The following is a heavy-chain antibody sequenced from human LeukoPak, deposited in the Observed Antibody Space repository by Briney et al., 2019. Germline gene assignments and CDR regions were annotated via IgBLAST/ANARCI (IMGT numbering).Heavy chain of an antibody. J-gene: IGHJ3*02. D-gene: IGHD3-10*01. V-gene: IGHV1-69*13. CDR3: ARAHRLLWLLNDAFDI. CDR2: IIPIFGTA. Sequence: SVKVSCKASGGTFSSYAISWVRQAPAQGPEWMGGIIPIFGTANYAQKFQGRVTITADESTSTAYMELSSLRSEDTAVYYCARAHRLLWLLNDAFDIWGQGTMVTVSS. CDR1: GGTFSSYA.